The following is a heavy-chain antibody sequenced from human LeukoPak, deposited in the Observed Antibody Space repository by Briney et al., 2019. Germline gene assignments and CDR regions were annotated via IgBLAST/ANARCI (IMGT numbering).Heavy chain of an antibody. CDR3: ARSDYYDSSGYVDY. V-gene: IGHV1-2*02. Sequence: ASVKVSCKASGYSFADYYMHWVRQAPGQGLEWMGWIKPNSGGTRSAQKFQGRVTMTRDTSISTAYMELRSLRYDDTAVYYCARSDYYDSSGYVDYWGQGTLVTVSS. J-gene: IGHJ4*02. CDR1: GYSFADYY. CDR2: IKPNSGGT. D-gene: IGHD3-22*01.